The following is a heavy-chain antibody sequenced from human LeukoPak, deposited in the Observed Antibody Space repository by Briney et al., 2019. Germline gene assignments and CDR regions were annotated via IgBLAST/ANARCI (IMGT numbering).Heavy chain of an antibody. J-gene: IGHJ4*02. CDR2: ISSNGGST. V-gene: IGHV3-64D*06. D-gene: IGHD3-10*01. Sequence: GGSLRLSCSASGFTFSSYAMHWVRQAPGKGLEYVSAISSNGGSTYYADSVKGRFTISRGNSKNTLYLQMSSLRAEDTAVYYCVKGAMVRPPPFDYWGQGTLVTVSS. CDR1: GFTFSSYA. CDR3: VKGAMVRPPPFDY.